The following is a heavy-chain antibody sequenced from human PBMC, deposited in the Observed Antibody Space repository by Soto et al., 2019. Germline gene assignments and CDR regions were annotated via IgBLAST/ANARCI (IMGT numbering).Heavy chain of an antibody. D-gene: IGHD2-2*01. J-gene: IGHJ1*01. V-gene: IGHV3-7*01. CDR3: ARDSRDIVVVPAASFDTFGYFQH. CDR1: GFTFSSYW. Sequence: EVQLVESGGGLVQPGGSLRLSCAASGFTFSSYWMSWVRQAPGKGLEWVANIKQDGSEKYYVDSVKGRLTISRDNAKNSLYLQMNSLRAEDTAVYYCARDSRDIVVVPAASFDTFGYFQHWGQGTLVVVSS. CDR2: IKQDGSEK.